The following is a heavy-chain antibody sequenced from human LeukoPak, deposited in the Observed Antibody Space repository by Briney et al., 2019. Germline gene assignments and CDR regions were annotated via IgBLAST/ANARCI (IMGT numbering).Heavy chain of an antibody. CDR3: ARDLRYSGYDLVPDYYYYYGMDV. D-gene: IGHD5-12*01. CDR2: IYTSGST. CDR1: GGSISSYY. Sequence: SETLSLTCTVSGGSISSYYWSWIRQPPGKGLEWIGYIYTSGSTNYNPSLKSRVTISVDTSKNQFSLKLSSVTAADTAVYYCARDLRYSGYDLVPDYYYYYGMDVWGQGTTVTVSS. J-gene: IGHJ6*02. V-gene: IGHV4-59*01.